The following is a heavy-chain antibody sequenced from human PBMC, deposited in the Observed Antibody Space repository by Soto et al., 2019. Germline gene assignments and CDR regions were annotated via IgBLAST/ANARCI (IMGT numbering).Heavy chain of an antibody. Sequence: SVKVSCRASGYPFTTYGISWLELATGQGLEWMGWITPYNGNRKYAQKFQGRVTMTTDTSTSTAYMELRSLRSDDTAVYYCAKVGGRRIFGWFDPWGQGTLVTVSS. CDR1: GYPFTTYG. CDR2: ITPYNGNR. D-gene: IGHD2-15*01. V-gene: IGHV1-18*01. CDR3: AKVGGRRIFGWFDP. J-gene: IGHJ5*02.